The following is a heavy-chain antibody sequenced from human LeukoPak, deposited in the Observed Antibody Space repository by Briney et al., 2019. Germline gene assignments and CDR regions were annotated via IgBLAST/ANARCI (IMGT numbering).Heavy chain of an antibody. Sequence: GGSLRLSCAATGVIFSSAWMTWVRQAPGKGLEWVGHIKNKTNGGTTDYAAPVKGRFIISRDDSKNTLYLQMNSLRTEDTAVYYCARGFCSSTSCYQGPFDFWGQGTLVTVSS. CDR2: IKNKTNGGTT. CDR1: GVIFSSAW. CDR3: ARGFCSSTSCYQGPFDF. J-gene: IGHJ4*02. D-gene: IGHD2-2*01. V-gene: IGHV3-15*01.